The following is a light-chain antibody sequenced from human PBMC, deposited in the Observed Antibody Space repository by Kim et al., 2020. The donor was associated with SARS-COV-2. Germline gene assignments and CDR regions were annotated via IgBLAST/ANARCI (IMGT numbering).Light chain of an antibody. CDR1: RSNIGSNA. J-gene: IGLJ2*01. V-gene: IGLV1-44*01. CDR3: AAWDDSLNGVI. CDR2: SDD. Sequence: GQRVTISCSGSRSNIGSNAVNWYQQLPGTAHKLLIDSDDHRPSGVPDRFSGSKSGTSASLAISGLQSEDEADYYCAAWDDSLNGVIFGGGTQLTVL.